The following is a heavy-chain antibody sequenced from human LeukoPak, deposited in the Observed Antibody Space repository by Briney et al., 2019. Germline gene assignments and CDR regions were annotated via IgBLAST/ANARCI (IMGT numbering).Heavy chain of an antibody. V-gene: IGHV1-2*02. D-gene: IGHD4-17*01. CDR1: GYTFTGYY. Sequence: ASVKVSCKASGYTFTGYYMHWVRQAPGQGLEWMGWINPNSGGTNYAQKFQGRVTMTRDTSISTAYMELSSLRSEDTAVYYCASTNYGDYEYFDYWGQGTLVTVSS. CDR2: INPNSGGT. J-gene: IGHJ4*02. CDR3: ASTNYGDYEYFDY.